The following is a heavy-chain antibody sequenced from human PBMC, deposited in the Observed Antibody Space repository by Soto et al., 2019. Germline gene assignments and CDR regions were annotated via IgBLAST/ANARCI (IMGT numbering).Heavy chain of an antibody. D-gene: IGHD2-2*01. CDR1: GFTFSSYI. V-gene: IGHV3-21*01. CDR3: ERDKDCSSTSCPYEITNDPFNHGIDV. Sequence: GSLRLSFASSGFTFSSYIISWVLQSPRKGLEWVASISSSSSYIYYADSVKGRLTISRDNAKNSLYLQMNRLRAEDTAVYYCERDKDCSSTSCPYEITNDPFNHGIDVWGQGTTVTVSS. J-gene: IGHJ6*02. CDR2: ISSSSSYI.